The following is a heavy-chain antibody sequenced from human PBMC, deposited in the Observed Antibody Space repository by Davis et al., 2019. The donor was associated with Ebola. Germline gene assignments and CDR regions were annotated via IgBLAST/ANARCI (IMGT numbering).Heavy chain of an antibody. CDR1: GFTFSNYW. V-gene: IGHV3-74*01. D-gene: IGHD3-16*01. Sequence: GESLKISCAASGFTFSNYWMHWVRQAPGKGLVWVSRISTDGSSTNYADSVKGRFTISRDNAKNTLSLQMNSLGAEDTAVYYCTEGGSGHLDYWGQGILVTVSS. J-gene: IGHJ4*02. CDR2: ISTDGSST. CDR3: TEGGSGHLDY.